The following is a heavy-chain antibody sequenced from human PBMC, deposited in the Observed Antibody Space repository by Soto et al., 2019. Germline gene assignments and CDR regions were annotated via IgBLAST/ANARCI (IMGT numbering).Heavy chain of an antibody. CDR2: IDPSDSYT. CDR1: WGSFTSYW. D-gene: IGHD3-3*01. J-gene: IGHJ6*02. V-gene: IGHV5-10-1*01. Sequence: XDPLKISCKCAWGSFTSYWISLVRQMPGKGLEWMGRIDPSDSYTNYSPSFQGHVTISADKSISTAYLQWSSLKASDTAMYYCARLTPTYYDFWSGQAGGYYGMDVWGQGTTVTVSS. CDR3: ARLTPTYYDFWSGQAGGYYGMDV.